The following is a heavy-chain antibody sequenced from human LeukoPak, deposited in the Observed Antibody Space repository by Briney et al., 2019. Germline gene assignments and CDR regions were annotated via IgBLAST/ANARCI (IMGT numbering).Heavy chain of an antibody. J-gene: IGHJ4*02. V-gene: IGHV4-30-2*01. D-gene: IGHD2-2*01. CDR2: IYHSGST. CDR1: GGSTSSGGYS. CDR3: ARANIVVVPGYFDY. Sequence: SETLSLTCAVSGGSTSSGGYSWSWIRQPPGKGLEWIGYIYHSGSTYYNPSLKGRVTISVDRSKNQFSLKLSSVTAADTAVYYCARANIVVVPGYFDYWGQGTLVTVSS.